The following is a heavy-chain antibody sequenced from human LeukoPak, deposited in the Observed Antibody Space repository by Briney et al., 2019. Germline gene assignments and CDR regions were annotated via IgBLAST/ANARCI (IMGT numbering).Heavy chain of an antibody. CDR1: GGSISSFY. CDR2: IYYSGST. V-gene: IGHV4-59*12. J-gene: IGHJ6*02. Sequence: PSETLSLTCTVSGGSISSFYWSWIRQPPGKGLEWIGYIYYSGSTNYNPSLKSRVTISVDTSKNQFSLKLSSVTAADTAVYYCARGPIMPYCGGDCYSIVEHYYYYYGMDVWGQGTTVTVSS. D-gene: IGHD2-21*02. CDR3: ARGPIMPYCGGDCYSIVEHYYYYYGMDV.